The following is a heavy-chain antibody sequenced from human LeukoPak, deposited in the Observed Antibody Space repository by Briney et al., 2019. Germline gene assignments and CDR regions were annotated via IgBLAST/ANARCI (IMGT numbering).Heavy chain of an antibody. V-gene: IGHV4-39*07. CDR2: VYYSGGT. D-gene: IGHD3-10*01. CDR3: ARGRGHLDY. Sequence: SETLSLTCTVSGGSISGSSYYWGWIRQPPGKGLEWIGSVYYSGGTSYNPSLKSRVTISVDTSKNQFSLKLSSVTAADTAVYYCARGRGHLDYWGQGTLVTVSS. J-gene: IGHJ4*02. CDR1: GGSISGSSYY.